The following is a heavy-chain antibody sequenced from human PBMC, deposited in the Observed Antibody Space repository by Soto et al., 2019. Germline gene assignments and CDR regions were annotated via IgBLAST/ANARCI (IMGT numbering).Heavy chain of an antibody. Sequence: VGSLRLSCTASGFTFSDYAMTWVRQAPGKGLEWVSTISGGSSVTYYGDSVKGRFTISRDNAKKTLFLQLNRLSAEDTATYYCAKVLSKNYYYPFDFWGQGTQVTVSS. J-gene: IGHJ4*02. CDR1: GFTFSDYA. D-gene: IGHD3-10*01. CDR2: ISGGSSVT. V-gene: IGHV3-23*01. CDR3: AKVLSKNYYYPFDF.